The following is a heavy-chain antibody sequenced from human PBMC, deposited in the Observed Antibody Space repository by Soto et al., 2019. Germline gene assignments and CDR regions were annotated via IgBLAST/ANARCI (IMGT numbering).Heavy chain of an antibody. Sequence: QVHLQESGPGLVKPSETMSLTCTASGASIRNFSWNWVRQFPGKGLEWIGHIYNGERTNYNPSLKSRVTISVDTSKNQFSLKLSSVTVADTAVYYCAQTTGWPGFDYWGQGTLVAVSS. CDR2: IYNGERT. D-gene: IGHD6-19*01. CDR1: GASIRNFS. V-gene: IGHV4-59*01. J-gene: IGHJ4*02. CDR3: AQTTGWPGFDY.